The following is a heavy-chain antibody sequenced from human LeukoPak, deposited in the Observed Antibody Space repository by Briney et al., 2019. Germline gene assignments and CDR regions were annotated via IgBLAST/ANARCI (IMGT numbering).Heavy chain of an antibody. CDR3: ARGRLATVPFDY. CDR2: ISTYNTNT. CDR1: GYTFTNYG. J-gene: IGHJ4*02. V-gene: IGHV1-18*01. D-gene: IGHD4-17*01. Sequence: ASVKVSCKASGYTFTNYGITWVRQAPGQGLEWRGWISTYNTNTDYARKLQGRVTMTTDTSTSTAYMGLRSLTSDDTAVYYCARGRLATVPFDYWGQGTLVTVSS.